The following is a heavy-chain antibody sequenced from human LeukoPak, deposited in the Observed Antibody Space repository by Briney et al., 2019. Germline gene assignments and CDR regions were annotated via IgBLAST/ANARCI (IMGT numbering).Heavy chain of an antibody. CDR3: ASGFLDDFWSGHF. CDR2: IKYDGSEK. CDR1: GFSFSTHW. V-gene: IGHV3-7*01. J-gene: IGHJ4*02. Sequence: GGSLRLSCAASGFSFSTHWMSWVRLAPGKGPEWVANIKYDGSEKYYVDSVKGRFTISRDNAKDSLYLHMNSLRAEDTAVYYCASGFLDDFWSGHFWGQGTLVTVSS. D-gene: IGHD3-3*01.